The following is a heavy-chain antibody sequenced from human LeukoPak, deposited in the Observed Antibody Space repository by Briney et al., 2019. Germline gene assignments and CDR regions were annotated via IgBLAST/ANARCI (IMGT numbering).Heavy chain of an antibody. CDR1: GFSFNDAW. Sequence: GGSLRLSCAASGFSFNDAWMSWVRQAPGKGLEWVGRIKSDTDGETTDYAAPVKGRFTISRDDSRNTLYLQMTTLKTEDTALYYCTTDPHSGYCSGVSCYPYDYWGQGTLVTDSS. V-gene: IGHV3-15*01. D-gene: IGHD2-15*01. CDR3: TTDPHSGYCSGVSCYPYDY. CDR2: IKSDTDGETT. J-gene: IGHJ4*02.